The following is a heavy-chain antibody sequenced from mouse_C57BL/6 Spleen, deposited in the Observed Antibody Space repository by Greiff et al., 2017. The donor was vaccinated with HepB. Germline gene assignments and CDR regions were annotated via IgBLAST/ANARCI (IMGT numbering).Heavy chain of an antibody. D-gene: IGHD1-1*01. Sequence: EVQRVESGTVLARPGASVKMSCKTSGYTFTSYWMHWVKQRPGQGLEWIGAIYPGNSDTSYNQKFKGKAKLTAVTSASTAYMELSSLTNEDSAVYYCTPFTTVVATRFAYWGQGTLVTVSA. V-gene: IGHV1-5*01. CDR1: GYTFTSYW. CDR3: TPFTTVVATRFAY. CDR2: IYPGNSDT. J-gene: IGHJ3*01.